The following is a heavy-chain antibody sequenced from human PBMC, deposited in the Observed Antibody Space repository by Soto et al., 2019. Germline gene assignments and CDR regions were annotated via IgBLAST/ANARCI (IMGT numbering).Heavy chain of an antibody. CDR1: GGSIGSGGYS. Sequence: QLQLQESGSGLVKPSQTLSLTCAVSGGSIGSGGYSWSWIRQPPGKGLEWIGYIYHSGSTYYNPSLKSRVTISVDRSKNQFSLKLSSVTAADTAVYYCARAPNYDFWSGVFDYWGQGTLVTVSS. J-gene: IGHJ4*02. D-gene: IGHD3-3*01. V-gene: IGHV4-30-2*01. CDR3: ARAPNYDFWSGVFDY. CDR2: IYHSGST.